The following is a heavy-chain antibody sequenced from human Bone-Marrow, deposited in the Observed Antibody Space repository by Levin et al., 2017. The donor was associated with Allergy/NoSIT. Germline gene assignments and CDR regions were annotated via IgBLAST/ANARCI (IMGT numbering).Heavy chain of an antibody. Sequence: GGSLRLSCAASGFTFSSYAMNWVRQAPGKGLEWISYINEKSNTIYYADSVKGRFTISRDNVKSSLYLQMNSLRVEDTAMYYCAREYGVGGGSCFQWGQGTLVTVSS. V-gene: IGHV3-48*01. CDR3: AREYGVGGGSCFQ. D-gene: IGHD2-15*01. CDR1: GFTFSSYA. J-gene: IGHJ4*02. CDR2: INEKSNTI.